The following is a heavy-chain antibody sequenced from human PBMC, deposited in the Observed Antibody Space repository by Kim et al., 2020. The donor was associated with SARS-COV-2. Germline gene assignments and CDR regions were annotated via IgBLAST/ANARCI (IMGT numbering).Heavy chain of an antibody. V-gene: IGHV4-34*01. Sequence: SLKSRVTISVDTSKNQFSLKLSSVTAADTAVYYCAREYCSGGSCSRRLDYWGQGTLVTVSS. J-gene: IGHJ4*02. D-gene: IGHD2-15*01. CDR3: AREYCSGGSCSRRLDY.